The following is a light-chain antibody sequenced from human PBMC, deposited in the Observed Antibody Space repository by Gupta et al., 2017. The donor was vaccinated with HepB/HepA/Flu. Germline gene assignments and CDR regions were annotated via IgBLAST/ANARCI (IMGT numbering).Light chain of an antibody. V-gene: IGKV3-15*01. J-gene: IGKJ1*01. CDR1: QSISSN. Sequence: EIVMTQSPATLSVSPGERATLSCRASQSISSNLAWYQQKPGQAPRLLIYGASTRATGIPARFSGSGSGTEFILTISSLQSEDFAVYYCQHENNWPRTFGQGTTVEIK. CDR2: GAS. CDR3: QHENNWPRT.